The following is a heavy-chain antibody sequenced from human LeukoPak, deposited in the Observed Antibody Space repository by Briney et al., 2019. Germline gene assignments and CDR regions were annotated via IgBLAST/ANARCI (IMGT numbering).Heavy chain of an antibody. V-gene: IGHV4-59*02. Sequence: SETLSLTCTVSGACVTDYYWSWIRQSPGKGLEWISYIHHSGNSDYNPSLRSRVTTSLDTSKNQFSLNLISVTAADTAVYYCTRGHWGLQSWSQGTLVTVSS. CDR1: GACVTDYY. CDR2: IHHSGNS. CDR3: TRGHWGLQS. D-gene: IGHD7-27*01. J-gene: IGHJ4*02.